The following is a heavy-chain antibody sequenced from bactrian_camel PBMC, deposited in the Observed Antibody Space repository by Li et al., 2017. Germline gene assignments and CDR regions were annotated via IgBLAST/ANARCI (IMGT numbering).Heavy chain of an antibody. CDR2: INTGGST. Sequence: VQLVESGGVLAQPGGSLRLSCTASGYPYCTYDMAWYRQAPGKEREFVSGINTGGSTRYADSVKGRFTISQDNAKNTLYLQMNSLNTEDTAMYYCAAAAGLFGGTCLDVRSVDYWGQGTQVTVS. J-gene: IGHJ4*01. D-gene: IGHD7*01. V-gene: IGHV3S53*01. CDR3: AAAAGLFGGTCLDVRSVDY. CDR1: GYPYCTYD.